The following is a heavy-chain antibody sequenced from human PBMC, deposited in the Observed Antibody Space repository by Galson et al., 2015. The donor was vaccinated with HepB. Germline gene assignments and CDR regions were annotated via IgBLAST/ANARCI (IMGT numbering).Heavy chain of an antibody. V-gene: IGHV3-30*03. J-gene: IGHJ4*02. CDR1: GFAFSSYG. CDR2: TSYDGSNK. Sequence: SLRLSCAASGFAFSSYGMHWVRQAPGKGLEWVALTSYDGSNKYYADSVKGRFTISRDNSKNTLYLQMNSLRAEDTAVYEDTAVYYCAKDRGRRDGYNALDYWGQGTLVTVSS. D-gene: IGHD5-24*01. CDR3: TAVYYCAKDRGRRDGYNALDY.